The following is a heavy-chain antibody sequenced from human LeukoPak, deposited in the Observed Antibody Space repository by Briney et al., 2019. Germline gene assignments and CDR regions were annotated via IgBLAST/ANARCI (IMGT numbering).Heavy chain of an antibody. CDR1: GGSISSGSYY. CDR2: IYTSGST. D-gene: IGHD6-19*01. V-gene: IGHV4-61*02. J-gene: IGHJ4*02. Sequence: SETLSLTCTVSGGSISSGSYYRSWIRQPAGKGLEWIGRIYTSGSTNYNPSLKSRVTISVDTSKKQFSLNLSSVTAADTAVYYCARSSGWPYYFDYWGQGTLVTVSS. CDR3: ARSSGWPYYFDY.